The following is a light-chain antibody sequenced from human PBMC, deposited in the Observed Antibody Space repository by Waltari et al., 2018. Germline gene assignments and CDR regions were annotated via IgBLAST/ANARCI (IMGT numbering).Light chain of an antibody. V-gene: IGKV1-5*03. CDR3: QQYTTYST. CDR2: TAS. CDR1: QRINNW. Sequence: IQLPQSPSTLSASVGDRVNITCRASQRINNWLAWYKQKPGQSPKLLIYTASSLESGVPSRFSGSGSGTEFTLTISSLQPDDFATYYCQQYTTYSTFGGGTKVEIE. J-gene: IGKJ4*01.